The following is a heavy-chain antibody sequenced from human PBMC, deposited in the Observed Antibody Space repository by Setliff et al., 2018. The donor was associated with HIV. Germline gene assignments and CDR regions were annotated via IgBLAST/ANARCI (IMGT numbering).Heavy chain of an antibody. CDR2: INPSGGLT. CDR3: ATGHYGSDSYYSIDH. Sequence: ASVKVSCKPSAHPRYYYTHWVRQVPGIGLQWMGVINPSGGLTDYPQKFQGRVTMTTDTSTNTIYMQLSSLTSEDTALYYCATGHYGSDSYYSIDHWGQGTLVTVSS. D-gene: IGHD3-10*01. CDR1: AHPRYYY. J-gene: IGHJ4*02. V-gene: IGHV1-46*01.